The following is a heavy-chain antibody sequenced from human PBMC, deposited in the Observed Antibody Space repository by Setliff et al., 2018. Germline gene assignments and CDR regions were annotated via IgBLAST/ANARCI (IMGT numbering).Heavy chain of an antibody. CDR1: GFSFHDYG. Sequence: GGSLRLSCAVSGFSFHDYGMGWVRQAPGKGLEWVSSISGSGDNTQYADSVKGRFTISRDNSKNTLSLQMNRLRAEDTALYYCAKDRSRDYDDSSGYDHWGQGTLVTVSS. D-gene: IGHD3-22*01. J-gene: IGHJ4*02. CDR3: AKDRSRDYDDSSGYDH. V-gene: IGHV3-23*01. CDR2: ISGSGDNT.